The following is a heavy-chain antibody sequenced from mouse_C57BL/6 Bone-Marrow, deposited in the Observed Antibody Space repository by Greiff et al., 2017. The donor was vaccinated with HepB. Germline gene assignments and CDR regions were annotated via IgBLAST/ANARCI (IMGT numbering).Heavy chain of an antibody. CDR2: IYPGSGST. D-gene: IGHD2-4*01. Sequence: QVQLQQPGAELVKPGASVKMSCKASGYTFTSYWITWVKQRPGQGLEWIGDIYPGSGSTNYNEKFKSKATLTVDTSSSTAYMQLSSLTSEDSAVYFCARGGDYDDGDLFYAMDYWGQGTSVTVSS. J-gene: IGHJ4*01. V-gene: IGHV1-55*01. CDR3: ARGGDYDDGDLFYAMDY. CDR1: GYTFTSYW.